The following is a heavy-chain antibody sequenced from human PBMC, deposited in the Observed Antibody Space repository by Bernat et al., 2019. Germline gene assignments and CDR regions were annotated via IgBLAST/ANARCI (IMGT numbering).Heavy chain of an antibody. J-gene: IGHJ4*02. CDR3: ARGQQLVPSFDY. V-gene: IGHV4-39*01. Sequence: QLQLQESGPGLVKPSETLSLTCTVSDGSISSNTYYWVWLRQPPGKGQVWFGNINYSGITNYNPSLRSRVTIPVDTCKKQFSLKLSSVTGDTAVSYCARGQQLVPSFDYWGKGTRVTVSS. D-gene: IGHD6-13*01. CDR2: INYSGIT. CDR1: DGSISSNTYY.